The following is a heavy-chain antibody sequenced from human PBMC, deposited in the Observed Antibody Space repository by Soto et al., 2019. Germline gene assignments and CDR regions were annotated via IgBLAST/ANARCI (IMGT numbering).Heavy chain of an antibody. V-gene: IGHV4-30-2*01. CDR1: GGSISSGGYS. CDR3: ARQPTAGSYYDLGSYSYYYAMDV. CDR2: IYHSGSP. Sequence: SETLSLTCAVSGGSISSGGYSWSWIRQPPGKGLEWIGYIYHSGSPYYNPSLKSRVTISVDRSKNQFSLKLSSVTAADTAVYYCARQPTAGSYYDLGSYSYYYAMDVWGQGTTVTVSS. D-gene: IGHD3-10*01. J-gene: IGHJ6*02.